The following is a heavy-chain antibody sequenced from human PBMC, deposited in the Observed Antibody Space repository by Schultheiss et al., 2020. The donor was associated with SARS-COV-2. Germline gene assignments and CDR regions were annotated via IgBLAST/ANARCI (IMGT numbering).Heavy chain of an antibody. D-gene: IGHD5-12*01. Sequence: GGSLRLSCAASGFTFSSYGMHWVRQAPGKGLEWVAVISYDGSNKYYADSVKGRFTISRDNSKNTLYLQMNSLRAEDTALYYCAKDMRANIVATIDYWGQGTLVTVSS. CDR3: AKDMRANIVATIDY. CDR2: ISYDGSNK. J-gene: IGHJ4*02. CDR1: GFTFSSYG. V-gene: IGHV3-30*18.